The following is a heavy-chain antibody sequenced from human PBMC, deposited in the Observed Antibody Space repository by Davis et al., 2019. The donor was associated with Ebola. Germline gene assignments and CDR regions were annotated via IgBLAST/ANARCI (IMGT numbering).Heavy chain of an antibody. D-gene: IGHD1-26*01. CDR2: INHSGST. CDR1: GGSFSGYY. CDR3: ARAIVGATYYYYGMDV. Sequence: SETLSLTCAVYGGSFSGYYWSWIRQPPGKGLEWIGEINHSGSTNYNPSLKSRVTISVDTSKNQFSLKLSSVTAADTAVYYCARAIVGATYYYYGMDVWGKGTAVTISS. V-gene: IGHV4-34*01. J-gene: IGHJ6*04.